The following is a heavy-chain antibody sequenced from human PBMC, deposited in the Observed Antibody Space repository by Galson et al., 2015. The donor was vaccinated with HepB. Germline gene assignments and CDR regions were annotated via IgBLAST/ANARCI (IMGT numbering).Heavy chain of an antibody. V-gene: IGHV3-53*01. J-gene: IGHJ4*02. Sequence: SLRLSCAASGFTVSSNYMSWVRQAPGKGLEWVSVIYSGGSTYYADSVKGRFTISRDNSKNTLYLQMNSLRAEDTAVYYCARGFSGSYVYFDYWGQGTLVTVSS. CDR2: IYSGGST. CDR1: GFTVSSNY. D-gene: IGHD1-26*01. CDR3: ARGFSGSYVYFDY.